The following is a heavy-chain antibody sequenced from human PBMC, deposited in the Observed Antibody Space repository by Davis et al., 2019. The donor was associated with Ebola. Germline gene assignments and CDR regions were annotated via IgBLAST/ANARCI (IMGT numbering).Heavy chain of an antibody. Sequence: PGGSLRLSCAASGFTFSSYSMNWVRQAPGKGLEWVSSISSSSSYIYYADSVKGRFTISRDNAKNSLYLQMNSLRAEDTAVYYCARDVGDIVLVPAAMDPWGQGTLVTVSS. D-gene: IGHD2-2*01. J-gene: IGHJ5*02. CDR1: GFTFSSYS. CDR3: ARDVGDIVLVPAAMDP. V-gene: IGHV3-21*01. CDR2: ISSSSSYI.